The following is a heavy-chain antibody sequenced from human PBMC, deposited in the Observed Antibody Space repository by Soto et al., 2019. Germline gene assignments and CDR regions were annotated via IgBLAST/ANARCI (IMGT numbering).Heavy chain of an antibody. CDR2: IIPILDTT. J-gene: IGHJ4*02. CDR1: GGTSSSYA. Sequence: QVQVVQSGAEVKKPGSSVRVSCKASGGTSSSYAITWMRQAPGQGLEWMGGIIPILDTTDYAQKFQGRVTFTADESTSTVYMGLSSLEYEDTAVYYCASGGTTVNRRFDFWGQGTLVTVSS. CDR3: ASGGTTVNRRFDF. D-gene: IGHD4-4*01. V-gene: IGHV1-69*01.